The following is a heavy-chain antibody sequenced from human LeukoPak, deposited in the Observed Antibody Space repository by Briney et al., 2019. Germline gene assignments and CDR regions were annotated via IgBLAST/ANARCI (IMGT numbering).Heavy chain of an antibody. CDR1: GYSIDNYW. V-gene: IGHV5-51*01. CDR3: ARQEYCSGGSCYTWFDP. Sequence: GESLKISCKGSGYSIDNYWIGWARQMPGKGLEWMGIIYPADSDIRYSPSFQGQVTISADKSISTAYLQWSSLKASDTAMYYCARQEYCSGGSCYTWFDPWGQGTLVTVSS. D-gene: IGHD2-15*01. J-gene: IGHJ5*02. CDR2: IYPADSDI.